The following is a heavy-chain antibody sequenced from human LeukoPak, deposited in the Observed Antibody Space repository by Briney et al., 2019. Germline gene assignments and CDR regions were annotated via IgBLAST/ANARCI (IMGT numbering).Heavy chain of an antibody. CDR1: GFTFSGSW. J-gene: IGHJ4*02. V-gene: IGHV3-74*01. CDR3: VRDLGGRSGH. Sequence: PGGSLRLSCAAFGFTFSGSWMHWVRQAPGKGLVWVSRITNDGSSTTYADFVKGRFTISRDNAKNTLYLQVNSLRAEDTAVYYCVRDLGGRSGHWGQGTLVTVSS. CDR2: ITNDGSST. D-gene: IGHD1-26*01.